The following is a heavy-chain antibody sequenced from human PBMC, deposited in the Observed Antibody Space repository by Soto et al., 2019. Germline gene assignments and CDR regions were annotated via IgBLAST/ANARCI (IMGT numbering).Heavy chain of an antibody. D-gene: IGHD2-21*01. CDR1: GFTFSSYA. CDR3: AREEYSQYHLDY. Sequence: GGSLRLSCAASGFTFSSYAMSWVRQAPGKGLEWVAAISDDGSSKYYAESVKGRFTISRDNSKNTLYLQTNSLRAEDTAVYYCAREEYSQYHLDYWGQGIQVTVSS. CDR2: ISDDGSSK. V-gene: IGHV3-23*01. J-gene: IGHJ4*02.